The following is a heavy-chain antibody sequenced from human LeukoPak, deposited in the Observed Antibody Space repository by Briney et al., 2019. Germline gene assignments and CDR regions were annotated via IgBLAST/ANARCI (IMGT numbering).Heavy chain of an antibody. CDR1: GGSISSGSYY. J-gene: IGHJ5*02. CDR3: ARVPYSSSLYNWFDP. Sequence: SETLSLTCTVSGGSISSGSYYWSWIRQPAGEGLWWIGRIYTSGSTNYNPSLKSRVSISVDTSKNQFSLKLSSVTAADTAVYYCARVPYSSSLYNWFDPWGQGTLVTVSS. D-gene: IGHD6-6*01. CDR2: IYTSGST. V-gene: IGHV4-61*02.